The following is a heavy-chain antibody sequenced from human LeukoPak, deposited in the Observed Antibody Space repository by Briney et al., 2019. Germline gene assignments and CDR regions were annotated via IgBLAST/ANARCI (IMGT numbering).Heavy chain of an antibody. CDR1: GITFNVYS. CDR2: VSHSSHAI. Sequence: GGSLRLSCAASGITFNVYSMTWVRQAPGKGLEWISYVSHSSHAIYYADSVKGRFTTSRDNAKNSLYLQMNNLRAEDTAVYYCAKGGLDRGDCSGGSCYGLPGGYLDSWGQGTLVTVSS. CDR3: AKGGLDRGDCSGGSCYGLPGGYLDS. V-gene: IGHV3-48*01. D-gene: IGHD2-15*01. J-gene: IGHJ4*02.